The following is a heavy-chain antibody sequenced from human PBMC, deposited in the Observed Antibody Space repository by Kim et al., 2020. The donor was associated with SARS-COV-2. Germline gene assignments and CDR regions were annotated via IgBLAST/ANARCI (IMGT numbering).Heavy chain of an antibody. CDR2: ISSSGSPI. CDR1: GFSLRSYE. CDR3: ARQDSGEYEDYFYGMDV. D-gene: IGHD4-17*01. J-gene: IGHJ6*02. V-gene: IGHV3-48*03. Sequence: GGSLRLSCVASGFSLRSYEMHWVRQGPGKGLEWVSSISSSGSPIHYADSVKGRFTLSGDSAKNSLYLQMNSVRAEDTAVYYRARQDSGEYEDYFYGMDVWGQGTTVTVSS.